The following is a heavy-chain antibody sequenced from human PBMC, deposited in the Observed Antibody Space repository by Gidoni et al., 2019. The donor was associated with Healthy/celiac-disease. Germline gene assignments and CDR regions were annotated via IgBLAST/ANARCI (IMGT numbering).Heavy chain of an antibody. CDR1: GFTFSSYA. CDR2: SSGSGGST. J-gene: IGHJ2*01. D-gene: IGHD6-19*01. CDR3: ANGVGSGWTYWYFDL. Sequence: EVPLLASGGGLVQPGGSLRLSCAASGFTFSSYAMRWVRQAPGKGLGWVSASSGSGGSTYYADSVKGRFTISRDNSKNTLYLQMNSLRAEDTAVYYCANGVGSGWTYWYFDLWGRGTLVTVSS. V-gene: IGHV3-23*01.